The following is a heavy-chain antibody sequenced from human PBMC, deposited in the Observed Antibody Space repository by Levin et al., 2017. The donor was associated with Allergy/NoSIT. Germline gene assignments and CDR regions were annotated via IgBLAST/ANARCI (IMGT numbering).Heavy chain of an antibody. CDR2: MHPNSGNR. CDR3: ARDGLDGLDV. J-gene: IGHJ6*02. Sequence: ASVKVSCKASGYTFTGYDINWVRQAPGQGLEWMGWMHPNSGNRGFAQKFQGRVTMARNTSINTAYMELSSLRFEDTAVYYRARDGLDGLDVWGQGTTVTVS. CDR1: GYTFTGYD. V-gene: IGHV1-8*01. D-gene: IGHD6-6*01.